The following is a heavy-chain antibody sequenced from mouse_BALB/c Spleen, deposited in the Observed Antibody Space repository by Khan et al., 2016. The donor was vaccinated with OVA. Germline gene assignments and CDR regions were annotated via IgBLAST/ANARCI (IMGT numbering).Heavy chain of an antibody. Sequence: QVQLQQSGAELARPGASVKMSCKASGYTFTSYTMHWVKQRPGQGLEWIGYINPSNDYTNYNQNFKDKAILIVDKSSSTAYMQLSSLTSEDSSVDYCVREGAYHRSDGLFAYWGQGTLVTVSA. J-gene: IGHJ3*01. D-gene: IGHD2-14*01. CDR3: VREGAYHRSDGLFAY. CDR2: INPSNDYT. CDR1: GYTFTSYT. V-gene: IGHV1-4*01.